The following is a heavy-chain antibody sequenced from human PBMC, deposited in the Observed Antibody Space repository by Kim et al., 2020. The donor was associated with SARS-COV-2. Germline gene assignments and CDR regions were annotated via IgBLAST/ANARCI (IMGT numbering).Heavy chain of an antibody. Sequence: ASVKVSCKASGYTFTSYYMHWVRQAPGQGLEWMGIINPSGGSTSYAQKFQGRVTMTRDTSTSTVYMELSSLRSEDTAVYYCARELERRDSGYGGAGYWGQGTLVTVSS. V-gene: IGHV1-46*01. D-gene: IGHD5-12*01. CDR2: INPSGGST. J-gene: IGHJ4*02. CDR3: ARELERRDSGYGGAGY. CDR1: GYTFTSYY.